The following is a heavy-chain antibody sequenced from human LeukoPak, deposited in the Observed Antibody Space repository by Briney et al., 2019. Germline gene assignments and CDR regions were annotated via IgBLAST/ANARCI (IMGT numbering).Heavy chain of an antibody. D-gene: IGHD2-2*01. CDR3: ARTSSTSCWVDY. Sequence: GGSLRLSCAASGFTFSSYGMHWVRQAPGRGLEWVAVISYDGSNKYYADSVKGRFTISRDNSKNTLYLQMNSLRAEDTAVYYCARTSSTSCWVDYWGQGTLVTVSS. CDR2: ISYDGSNK. CDR1: GFTFSSYG. V-gene: IGHV3-30*03. J-gene: IGHJ4*02.